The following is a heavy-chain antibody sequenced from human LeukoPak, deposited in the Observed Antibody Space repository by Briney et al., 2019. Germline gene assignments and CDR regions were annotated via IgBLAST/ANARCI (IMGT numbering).Heavy chain of an antibody. Sequence: GESLKISCKGSGYSFTSYWISWVRQMPGKGLEWMGIIYPGDSDTRYSPSFQGQVTISADKSISTAYLQWSSLKASDTAMYYCARASYDSSGYYLVSFFDYWGQGTLVTVSS. D-gene: IGHD3-22*01. CDR3: ARASYDSSGYYLVSFFDY. J-gene: IGHJ4*02. V-gene: IGHV5-51*01. CDR2: IYPGDSDT. CDR1: GYSFTSYW.